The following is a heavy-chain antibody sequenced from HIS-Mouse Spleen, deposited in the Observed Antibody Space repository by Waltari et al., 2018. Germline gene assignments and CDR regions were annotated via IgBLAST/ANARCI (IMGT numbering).Heavy chain of an antibody. CDR3: ARGESGSYYYYYYYGMDV. CDR1: GYSISSGYY. V-gene: IGHV4-38-2*02. Sequence: QVQLQESGPGLVKPSETLSLTCTVSGYSISSGYYWGWIRQPPGKGLEWIGSIYHSGRTYYNPALKSRVTISVDTSKNQFSLKLSSVTAADTAVYYCARGESGSYYYYYYYGMDVWGQGTTVTVSS. J-gene: IGHJ6*02. CDR2: IYHSGRT. D-gene: IGHD1-26*01.